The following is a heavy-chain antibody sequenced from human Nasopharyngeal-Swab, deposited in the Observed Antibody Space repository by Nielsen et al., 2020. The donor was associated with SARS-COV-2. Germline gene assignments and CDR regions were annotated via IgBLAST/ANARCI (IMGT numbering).Heavy chain of an antibody. Sequence: SETLSLTCTVSGGSISSGDYYWSWIRQPPGKGLEWIGYIYYSGSTYYNPSLKSRVTISVDTSKNQFSLKLSSVTAADTAVYYCARVYYYYYYMDVWGKGTTVPVSS. CDR3: ARVYYYYYYMDV. V-gene: IGHV4-30-4*01. CDR2: IYYSGST. CDR1: GGSISSGDYY. J-gene: IGHJ6*03.